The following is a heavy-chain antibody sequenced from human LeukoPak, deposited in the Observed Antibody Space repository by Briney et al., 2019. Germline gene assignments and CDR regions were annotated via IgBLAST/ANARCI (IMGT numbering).Heavy chain of an antibody. V-gene: IGHV5-51*01. Sequence: GESLKISCKGSGYSFTSYWIGWVRQMPGKGLEWMGIIYPGDSDTRYSPSFQGQVTISADKSISTAYLQWSSLKASDTAMYYCARHEIAAAGTPEYFQHWGQGTLVTVSS. CDR3: ARHEIAAAGTPEYFQH. D-gene: IGHD6-13*01. J-gene: IGHJ1*01. CDR1: GYSFTSYW. CDR2: IYPGDSDT.